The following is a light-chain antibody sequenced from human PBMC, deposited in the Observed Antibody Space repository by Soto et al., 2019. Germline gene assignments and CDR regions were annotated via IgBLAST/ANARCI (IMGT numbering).Light chain of an antibody. CDR3: QHYNSYSEA. Sequence: IPMTQSPSTLSAYVEDRVTITCRASQTISSWLAWYQQKPGKAPKLLIYKASTLKSGVPSRFSGSGSGTEFTLTISSLQPDDFATYYCQHYNSYSEAFGQGTKVDIK. CDR2: KAS. J-gene: IGKJ1*01. V-gene: IGKV1-5*03. CDR1: QTISSW.